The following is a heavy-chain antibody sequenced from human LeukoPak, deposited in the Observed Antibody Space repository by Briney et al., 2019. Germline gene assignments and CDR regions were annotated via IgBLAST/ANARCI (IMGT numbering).Heavy chain of an antibody. CDR2: ISGSGTST. J-gene: IGHJ4*02. V-gene: IGHV3-23*01. Sequence: PGGSLRLSCAASGFTFTNYAMSWVRQAPGKGLEWVSAISGSGTSTYYADSVKGRFTISRDNSENTLYLQMNSLRAEDTAVYYCAKDRSDNNTWYAGSHWGQGTLVTVSS. CDR1: GFTFTNYA. D-gene: IGHD2-8*01. CDR3: AKDRSDNNTWYAGSH.